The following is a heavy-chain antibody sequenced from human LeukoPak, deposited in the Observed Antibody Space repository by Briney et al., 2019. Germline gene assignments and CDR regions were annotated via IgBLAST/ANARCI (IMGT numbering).Heavy chain of an antibody. Sequence: SETLSLTCTVSGGSISSGGYSWSWIRQPPGKGLEWIGYIYYSGSTNYNPPLKSRVTISVDTSKNQFSLKLSSVTAADTAVYYCARSDSSGYYYGYWGQGTLVTVSS. CDR2: IYYSGST. CDR1: GGSISSGGYS. V-gene: IGHV4-61*08. J-gene: IGHJ4*02. D-gene: IGHD3-22*01. CDR3: ARSDSSGYYYGY.